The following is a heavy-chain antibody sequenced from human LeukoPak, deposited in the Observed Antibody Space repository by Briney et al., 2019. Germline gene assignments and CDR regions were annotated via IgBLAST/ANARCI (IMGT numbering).Heavy chain of an antibody. CDR3: AREPCSSGSCMFDP. J-gene: IGHJ5*02. CDR2: ISSSSSTI. Sequence: GGSLRLSCAASGFTFSSYSMNWVRQAPGKGLEWVSYISSSSSTIYYADSVKGRFTISRDNAKNSLYLQMNRLRAEDTAVYYCAREPCSSGSCMFDPWGQGTLVTVSS. D-gene: IGHD2-15*01. V-gene: IGHV3-48*01. CDR1: GFTFSSYS.